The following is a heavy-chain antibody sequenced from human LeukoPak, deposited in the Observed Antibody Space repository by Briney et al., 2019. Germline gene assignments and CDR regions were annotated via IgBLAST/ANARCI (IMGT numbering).Heavy chain of an antibody. D-gene: IGHD6-13*01. CDR3: ARVPAAGTNYYYYGMDV. CDR1: GFTVSSSNY. V-gene: IGHV3-33*08. J-gene: IGHJ6*02. Sequence: GGSLRLSCAASGFTVSSSNYMNWVRQAPGKGLEWVAVIWYDGSNKYYADSVKGRFTISRDNSKNTLYLQMNSLRAEDTAVYYCARVPAAGTNYYYYGMDVWAKGPRSPSP. CDR2: IWYDGSNK.